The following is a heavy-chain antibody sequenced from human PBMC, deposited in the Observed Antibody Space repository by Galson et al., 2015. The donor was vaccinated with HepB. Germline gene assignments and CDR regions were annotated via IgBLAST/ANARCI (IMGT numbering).Heavy chain of an antibody. J-gene: IGHJ4*02. CDR2: IYPSDYDL. CDR3: ARRSFSYVDY. D-gene: IGHD3-16*01. Sequence: AEVKKPGESLTISCKASGYRFSNYWIGWVRQMPGKGLEWIGIIYPSDYDLRYSPSLQGQVTISVDKSVTTTYLQWDSLKASDSAMYYCARRSFSYVDYWGQGTLVTVSS. CDR1: GYRFSNYW. V-gene: IGHV5-51*01.